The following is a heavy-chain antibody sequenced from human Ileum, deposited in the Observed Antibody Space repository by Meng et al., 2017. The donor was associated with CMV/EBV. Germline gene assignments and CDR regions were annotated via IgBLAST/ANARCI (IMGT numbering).Heavy chain of an antibody. V-gene: IGHV3-7*01. CDR2: IKQDGSGK. Sequence: GGSLRLSCAASGFTFSSYWMNWVRQAPGKGLEWVANIKQDGSGKDYVDSVKGRFTISRDNSKNSVYLQINSLRVEDTAVYYCARAPRADRQGYFDFWGQGALVTVSS. CDR1: GFTFSSYW. D-gene: IGHD3-16*02. CDR3: ARAPRADRQGYFDF. J-gene: IGHJ4*02.